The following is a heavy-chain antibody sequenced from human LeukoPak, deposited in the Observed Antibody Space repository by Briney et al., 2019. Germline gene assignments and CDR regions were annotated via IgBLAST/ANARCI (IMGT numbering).Heavy chain of an antibody. V-gene: IGHV3-21*01. CDR1: GFTFSSYS. CDR3: ARGSAVAGTDY. J-gene: IGHJ4*02. CDR2: ISSSSSYI. D-gene: IGHD6-19*01. Sequence: KTGGSLRLSCAASGFTFSSYSMNWIRQAPGKGLEWVSSISSSSSYIYYADSVKGRFTISRDNAKNSLYLQMNSLRAEDTAVYYCARGSAVAGTDYWGQGTLVTVSS.